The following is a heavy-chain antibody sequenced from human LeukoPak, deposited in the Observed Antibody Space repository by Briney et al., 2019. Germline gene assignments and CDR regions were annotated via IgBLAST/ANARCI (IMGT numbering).Heavy chain of an antibody. CDR1: GYTFTTYY. Sequence: GDSVKVSCKASGYTFTTYYMHWVRQAPGQGLEWMGVIDPRGGTATYAQNLQGRIAMTRDTSTSTVYMELSSLRSDDTAIYYCARPHTSSWYYLDFWGQGTLVTVSS. CDR2: IDPRGGTA. D-gene: IGHD6-13*01. J-gene: IGHJ4*02. V-gene: IGHV1-46*01. CDR3: ARPHTSSWYYLDF.